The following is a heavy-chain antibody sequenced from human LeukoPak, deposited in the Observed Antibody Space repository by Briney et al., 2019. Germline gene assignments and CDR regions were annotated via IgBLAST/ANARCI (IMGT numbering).Heavy chain of an antibody. Sequence: PGGSLRLSCAASGFSFSTYSMNWVRQAPGKGLEWVSYITDSSTTMYYADSVKGRFTISRDNAKNSLFLQMDSLRAEDTAVYYCGVCFGELFGWGQGTLVTVSS. CDR1: GFSFSTYS. CDR2: ITDSSTTM. CDR3: GVCFGELFG. V-gene: IGHV3-48*04. J-gene: IGHJ4*02. D-gene: IGHD3-10*01.